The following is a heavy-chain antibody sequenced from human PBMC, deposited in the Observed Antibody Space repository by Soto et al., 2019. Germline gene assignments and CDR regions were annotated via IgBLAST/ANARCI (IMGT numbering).Heavy chain of an antibody. CDR2: IYYSGST. CDR1: GGSISSYY. Sequence: SETLSLTCTVSGGSISSYYWSWIRQPPGKGLEWIGYIYYSGSTNYNPSLKSRVTISVDTSKNQFSLKLSSVAAADTAVYYCARDRGRITIFGAVSQGGYMDVWGKGTTVTVSS. CDR3: ARDRGRITIFGAVSQGGYMDV. D-gene: IGHD3-3*01. J-gene: IGHJ6*03. V-gene: IGHV4-59*01.